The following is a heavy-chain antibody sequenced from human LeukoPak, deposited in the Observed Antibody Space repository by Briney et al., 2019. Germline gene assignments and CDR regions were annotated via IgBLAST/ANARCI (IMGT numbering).Heavy chain of an antibody. Sequence: GASVKVSCKASGYTFNRYGISWVRQAPGQGLEWMGWINTDNGNTNYAPKLQDRVTMTTDTPTSTVYMEVRSLGSDDTAVYYCARDWGSIKVITDFWGQGTLVTVSS. CDR2: INTDNGNT. V-gene: IGHV1-18*01. D-gene: IGHD3-16*01. CDR3: ARDWGSIKVITDF. J-gene: IGHJ4*02. CDR1: GYTFNRYG.